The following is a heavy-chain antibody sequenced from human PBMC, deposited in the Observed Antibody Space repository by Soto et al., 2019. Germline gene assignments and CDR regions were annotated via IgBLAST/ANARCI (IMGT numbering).Heavy chain of an antibody. J-gene: IGHJ4*02. D-gene: IGHD3-10*01. CDR2: IIPIFGTA. CDR3: ARSVVLYYGSGSYYDY. Sequence: GASVKVSCKASGGTFSSYAISWVRQAPGQGLEWMGGIIPIFGTANYAQKFQGRVTITADKSTSTAYMELSSLRSEDTAVYYCARSVVLYYGSGSYYDYWGQGTLVTVSS. V-gene: IGHV1-69*06. CDR1: GGTFSSYA.